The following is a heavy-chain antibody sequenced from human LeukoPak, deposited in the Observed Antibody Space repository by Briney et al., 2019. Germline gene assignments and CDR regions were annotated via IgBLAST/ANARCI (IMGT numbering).Heavy chain of an antibody. CDR3: ARDMVGEFDP. J-gene: IGHJ5*02. CDR1: GGSISSYY. CDR2: FYYSGNT. Sequence: SETLSLTCTVSGGSISSYYWSWIRQPPGKGLEWIGYFYYSGNTNYNPSLKSRVTISVDTSKNQFSLRLSSVIAADTAVYYCARDMVGEFDPWGQGTLVTVSS. V-gene: IGHV4-59*01. D-gene: IGHD1-26*01.